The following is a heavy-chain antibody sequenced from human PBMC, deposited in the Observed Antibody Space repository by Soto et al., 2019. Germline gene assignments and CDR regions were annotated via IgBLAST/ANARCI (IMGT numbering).Heavy chain of an antibody. CDR1: GFTFSSYS. Sequence: GGSLRLSCAASGFTFSSYSMNWVRQAPGKGLEWVSSISSSSSYIYYADSVKGRFTISRDNAKNSLYLQMNSLRAEDTAVYYCAGGGTGSFDYWGQGTLVTVSS. J-gene: IGHJ4*02. V-gene: IGHV3-21*01. CDR3: AGGGTGSFDY. D-gene: IGHD7-27*01. CDR2: ISSSSSYI.